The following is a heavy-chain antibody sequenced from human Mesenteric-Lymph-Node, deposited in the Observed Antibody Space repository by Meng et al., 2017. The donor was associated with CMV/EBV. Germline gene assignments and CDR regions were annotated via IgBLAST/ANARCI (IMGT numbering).Heavy chain of an antibody. CDR3: AKSSSTGYNRGWYLDY. D-gene: IGHD6-19*01. V-gene: IGHV3-33*03. J-gene: IGHJ4*02. CDR1: GFTFSSNG. Sequence: GGSLRLSCAASGFTFSSNGMHWVRQAPGKGLEWVAVIWYDGSNKYYSDSVKGRFTISRDNSKNTLYLQMNSLRAEDTAVYYCAKSSSTGYNRGWYLDYWGQGTLVTVSS. CDR2: IWYDGSNK.